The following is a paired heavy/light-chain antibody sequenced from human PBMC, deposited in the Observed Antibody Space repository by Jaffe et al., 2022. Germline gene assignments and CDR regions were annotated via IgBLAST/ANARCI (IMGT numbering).Heavy chain of an antibody. D-gene: IGHD3-10*01. V-gene: IGHV3-49*03. CDR3: TCRPSSGTYYNNYFDY. CDR2: IRSKAYGGTT. CDR1: GFTFDDYA. J-gene: IGHJ4*02. Sequence: EVQLVESGGDLVQPGRSLRLSCSASGFTFDDYAMSWFRQAPGKGLEWVAFIRSKAYGGTTEYAASVKGRFTISRDDSKGIAYLQMNSLKTEDTAVYYCTCRPSSGTYYNNYFDYWGQGTLVTVSS.
Light chain of an antibody. V-gene: IGLV2-14*03. Sequence: QSALTQPASVSGSPGQSITISCTGTSSDVGGYNYVSWYQQHPGKAPKLMIYDVSNRPSGVSNRFSGSKSGNTASLTISGLQAEDEADYYCSSFTSSTTWVFGGGTKLTVL. CDR3: SSFTSSTTWV. J-gene: IGLJ3*02. CDR2: DVS. CDR1: SSDVGGYNY.